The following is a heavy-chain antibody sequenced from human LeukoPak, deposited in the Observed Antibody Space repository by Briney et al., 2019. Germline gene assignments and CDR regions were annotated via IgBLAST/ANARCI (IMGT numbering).Heavy chain of an antibody. V-gene: IGHV4-4*07. D-gene: IGHD6-19*01. J-gene: IGHJ4*02. CDR3: AGQESGYSSGWPSFDY. CDR2: IYAIETT. CDR1: GASISTYY. Sequence: SETLSLTCSVSGASISTYYWSWIRQPAGKGLEWIGRIYAIETTNYNPSLKSRVTMSVDTSKNQFSLKLSSVTAADTAVYYCAGQESGYSSGWPSFDYWGQGTLVTVSS.